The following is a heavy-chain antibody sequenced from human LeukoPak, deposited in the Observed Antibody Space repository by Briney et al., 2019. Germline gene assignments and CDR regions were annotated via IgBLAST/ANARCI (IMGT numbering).Heavy chain of an antibody. D-gene: IGHD6-19*01. CDR2: IYSGGST. V-gene: IGHV3-53*01. CDR1: GFTVSSNY. Sequence: GGSLRLSCAASGFTVSSNYMSWVRQAPGKGLEWVSVIYSGGSTYYADSVKGRFTISRDNSKNTLYLQMNSLRADDTAVYYCARLYEWLGYNWFDPWGQGTLVTVSS. J-gene: IGHJ5*02. CDR3: ARLYEWLGYNWFDP.